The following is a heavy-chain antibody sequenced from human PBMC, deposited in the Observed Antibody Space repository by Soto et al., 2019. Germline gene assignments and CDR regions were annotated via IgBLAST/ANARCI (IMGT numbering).Heavy chain of an antibody. Sequence: GESLKISCEDSGHSFTTYWIGWVRQMPGKGLEWMGIIYPGDSETRYSPYFQGQVTISADKSISTAYLQWSSLKASDTAMYYCARRQTLNYGMDVWGQGTTVTVSS. CDR3: ARRQTLNYGMDV. CDR1: GHSFTTYW. J-gene: IGHJ6*02. CDR2: IYPGDSET. V-gene: IGHV5-51*01.